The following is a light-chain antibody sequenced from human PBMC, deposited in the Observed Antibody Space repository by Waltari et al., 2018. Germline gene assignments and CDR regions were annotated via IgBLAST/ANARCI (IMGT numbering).Light chain of an antibody. CDR3: HVWDSDIGHRV. Sequence: SYVLSQPPSVSVAPGQTASISCGGSDIGTKSVQWYQQKAGQAPVMILYYEKRRPSGIPDRFSGSNSGNTATLTITRAEAGDEADYYCHVWDSDIGHRVVGGGTTLTVL. V-gene: IGLV3-21*04. CDR2: YEK. J-gene: IGLJ3*02. CDR1: DIGTKS.